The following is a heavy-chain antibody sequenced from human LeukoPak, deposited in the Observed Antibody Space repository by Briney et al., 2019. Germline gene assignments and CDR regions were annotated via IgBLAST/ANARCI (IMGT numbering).Heavy chain of an antibody. Sequence: SETLSLTCTVSGGSISSYYWSWIRQPAGKGLEWIGYIYHSGSTYYNPSLKSRVTISADRPKNQFSLKLSSVTAADTAVYYCARDLGAKGNPLGYWGQGTLVTVSS. CDR3: ARDLGAKGNPLGY. CDR2: IYHSGST. CDR1: GGSISSYY. J-gene: IGHJ4*02. D-gene: IGHD3-16*01. V-gene: IGHV4-59*06.